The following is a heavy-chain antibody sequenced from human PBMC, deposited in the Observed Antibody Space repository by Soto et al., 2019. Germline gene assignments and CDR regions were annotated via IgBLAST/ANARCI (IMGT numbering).Heavy chain of an antibody. D-gene: IGHD2-15*01. J-gene: IGHJ3*02. Sequence: QVQLVQSGAEVKKPGASVKVSCKASGYTFTSFGISWVRQAPGQGLEWMGGISAYNGNTNYAENLTGRVTMTTDTSTRTASMELRSLRSDDTAVYYCARDHRGGTDAFEIWGQGKMVTVSS. CDR3: ARDHRGGTDAFEI. V-gene: IGHV1-18*01. CDR2: ISAYNGNT. CDR1: GYTFTSFG.